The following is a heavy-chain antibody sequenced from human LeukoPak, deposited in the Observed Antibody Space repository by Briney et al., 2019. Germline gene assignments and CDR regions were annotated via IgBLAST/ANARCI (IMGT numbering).Heavy chain of an antibody. J-gene: IGHJ5*02. CDR3: TRDAEISGYTWYNWFDP. Sequence: SETLSLTCTVSGYSISSGYLWGWIRQPPGKGLEWLGYIYYTGATKYNPSLESRVTISVDTSKSQFSLQLSSVTAADTAVYYCTRDAEISGYTWYNWFDPWGQGILVTVSS. CDR2: IYYTGAT. D-gene: IGHD3-22*01. V-gene: IGHV4-61*01. CDR1: GYSISSGYL.